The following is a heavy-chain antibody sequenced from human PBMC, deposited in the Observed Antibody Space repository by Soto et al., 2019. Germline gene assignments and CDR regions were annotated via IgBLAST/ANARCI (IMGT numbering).Heavy chain of an antibody. D-gene: IGHD6-19*01. V-gene: IGHV1-18*01. J-gene: IGHJ4*02. CDR1: GYTFTSYG. Sequence: QVQLVQSGAEVKKPGASVKVSCKASGYTFTSYGISWVRQAPGQGLEWMGWISAYNGNTNYAQKLQGRVTMTTDTSTGPAEMERRSLRSDDTAVYYCAREDGSGWYIDYWGQGTLVTVSS. CDR2: ISAYNGNT. CDR3: AREDGSGWYIDY.